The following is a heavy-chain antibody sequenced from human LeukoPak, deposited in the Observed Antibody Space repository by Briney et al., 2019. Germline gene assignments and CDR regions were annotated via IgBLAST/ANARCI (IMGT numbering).Heavy chain of an antibody. D-gene: IGHD2-2*01. CDR1: GFTFSNYW. CDR2: IKQDGSER. J-gene: IGHJ6*03. CDR3: ARDMPAEEYYNYYYHMDV. V-gene: IGHV3-7*01. Sequence: GGSLRLSCTASGFTFSNYWMSWVRQAPGKGLEWVANIKQDGSERYYVDSVKGRFTISRDNANDSLYLQMNSVRDEDTAVYYCARDMPAEEYYNYYYHMDVWGKGTTVTVSS.